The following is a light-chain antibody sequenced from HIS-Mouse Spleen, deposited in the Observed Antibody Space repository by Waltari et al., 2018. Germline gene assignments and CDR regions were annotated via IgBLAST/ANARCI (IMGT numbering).Light chain of an antibody. V-gene: IGLV3-9*01. J-gene: IGLJ3*02. CDR2: RDS. CDR1: NIGSKN. CDR3: QVWDSSTWV. Sequence: SYELTQPLSVSVALGQTARITCGGNNIGSKNVPWYQQKPGQAPVLVIYRDSNRPSGIPERFSGSNSGNTATLTISRAQAGDEADYYCQVWDSSTWVFGGGTKLTVL.